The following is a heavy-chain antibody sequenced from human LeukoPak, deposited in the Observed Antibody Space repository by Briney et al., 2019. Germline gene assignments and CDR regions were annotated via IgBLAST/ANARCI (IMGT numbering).Heavy chain of an antibody. J-gene: IGHJ3*02. D-gene: IGHD6-13*01. CDR1: XFTFXXXX. Sequence: ASXFTFXXXXMSXXXXXPXXXXXXXSXISGSGGSTYYAASVKGRFTISRDNSKNTLYLQMNSLRAEDTAVYYCAKAPMGSSWVDAFDIWGQGTMVTVSS. CDR3: AKAPMGSSWVDAFDI. CDR2: ISGSGGST. V-gene: IGHV3-23*01.